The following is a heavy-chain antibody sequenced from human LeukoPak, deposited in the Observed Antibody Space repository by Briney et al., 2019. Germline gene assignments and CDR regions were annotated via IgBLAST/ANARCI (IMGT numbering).Heavy chain of an antibody. CDR1: GFTFSSYW. D-gene: IGHD2-21*02. Sequence: PGGSLRLSCAASGFTFSSYWMSWVRQAPGKGLEWVANIKQDGSEKYYVDSVKGRFTISRDNAKNSLYLQMNSLRVEDTAVYYCARDHCGGDCYYDAFDIWGQGTMVTVSS. CDR2: IKQDGSEK. J-gene: IGHJ3*02. V-gene: IGHV3-7*01. CDR3: ARDHCGGDCYYDAFDI.